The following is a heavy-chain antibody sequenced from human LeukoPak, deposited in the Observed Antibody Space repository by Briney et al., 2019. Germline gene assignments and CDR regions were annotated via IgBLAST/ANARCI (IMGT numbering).Heavy chain of an antibody. J-gene: IGHJ6*03. CDR3: AKSGWYDLYYMDV. Sequence: PSETLSLTCTVSGVSISSSSYYWGWIRQPPGKGLECIGSIYYSGSTYYNPSLKSRVTISVDTSKNQFSLKLSSVTAADTAVYYCAKSGWYDLYYMDVWGKGTTVTVSS. CDR1: GVSISSSSYY. CDR2: IYYSGST. D-gene: IGHD6-19*01. V-gene: IGHV4-39*01.